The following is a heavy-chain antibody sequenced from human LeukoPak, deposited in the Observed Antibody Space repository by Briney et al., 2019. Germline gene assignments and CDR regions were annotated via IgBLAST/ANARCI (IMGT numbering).Heavy chain of an antibody. CDR2: INHSGST. CDR3: ARGRTRYCSSTSCYVAYDP. D-gene: IGHD2-2*01. J-gene: IGHJ5*02. CDR1: GGSFSGYY. Sequence: SETLSLTCAVYGGSFSGYYWSWIRQPPGNGLEWIGEINHSGSTNYNPSLKSRVTISVDTSKNQFSLKLSSVTAADTAVYYCARGRTRYCSSTSCYVAYDPWGQGTLVTVSS. V-gene: IGHV4-34*01.